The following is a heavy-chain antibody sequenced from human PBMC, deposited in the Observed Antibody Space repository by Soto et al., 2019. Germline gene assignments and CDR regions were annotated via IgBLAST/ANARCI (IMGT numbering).Heavy chain of an antibody. D-gene: IGHD3-16*01. CDR2: IYYTGTT. CDR3: ARQAGAFGYYMDV. Sequence: SETLSLTCTVSGGSISTSYYYWGWIRQSPGKGLEWIGAIYYTGTTYYNPPLQSRATISVDTSKNQFSLKMSSVTAADTAVYFCARQAGAFGYYMDVWGKGPTVTSP. J-gene: IGHJ6*03. CDR1: GGSISTSYYY. V-gene: IGHV4-39*01.